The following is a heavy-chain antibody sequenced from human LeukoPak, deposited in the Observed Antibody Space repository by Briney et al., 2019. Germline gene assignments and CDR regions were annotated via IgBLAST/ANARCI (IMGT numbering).Heavy chain of an antibody. D-gene: IGHD3-10*01. CDR3: ARVVSGSRGVLPGFHY. V-gene: IGHV3-53*01. CDR1: GFTVSSKY. Sequence: GGALRLSCVVSGFTVSSKYMSWVRQAPGRGLEWVSVIYSGGSTYYADSVKGRFTISRDESKNTLYLQMKSLRAEDTAVYYCARVVSGSRGVLPGFHYWVQGTLVTVSS. CDR2: IYSGGST. J-gene: IGHJ4*02.